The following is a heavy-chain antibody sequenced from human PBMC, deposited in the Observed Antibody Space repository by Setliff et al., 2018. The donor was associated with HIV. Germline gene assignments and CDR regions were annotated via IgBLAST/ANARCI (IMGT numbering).Heavy chain of an antibody. V-gene: IGHV3-33*01. CDR1: GFTFRTYG. CDR3: TRHVDSGTYMDV. Sequence: GGSLRLSCVASGFTFRTYGMNWVRQAPGKGLEWVAVIWYDGSNKYYADSVKGRFTVSRDNSKNTVYLQMNSLRDEDRAVYYCTRHVDSGTYMDVWGRGTTVTVSS. J-gene: IGHJ6*03. D-gene: IGHD5-18*01. CDR2: IWYDGSNK.